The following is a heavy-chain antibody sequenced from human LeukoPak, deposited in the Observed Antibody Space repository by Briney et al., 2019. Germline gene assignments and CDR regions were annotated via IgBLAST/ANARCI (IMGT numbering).Heavy chain of an antibody. D-gene: IGHD3-22*01. Sequence: ASVKVSCKASGYTFTSYYMHWVRQAPGQGLEWMGIINPSGGSTSYAQKFQGRVTMTRDTSTSTVYMELSSLRSEDKAVYYCARDVGYYYDSSGSRFDYWGQGTLVTVSS. J-gene: IGHJ4*02. CDR3: ARDVGYYYDSSGSRFDY. CDR2: INPSGGST. V-gene: IGHV1-46*01. CDR1: GYTFTSYY.